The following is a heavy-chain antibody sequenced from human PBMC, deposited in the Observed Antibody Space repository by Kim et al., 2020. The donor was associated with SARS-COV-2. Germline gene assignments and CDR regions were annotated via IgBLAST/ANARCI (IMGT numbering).Heavy chain of an antibody. CDR3: ARDDVGAITIDS. V-gene: IGHV3-33*01. J-gene: IGHJ4*02. CDR1: GFTFNSYG. Sequence: GGSLRLSCAASGFTFNSYGMHWVRQAPGKGLEWVAVIWYDGSNKYYADSVKGRFTISRDNSKNTLYLQMSSLRAEDTAVYYCARDDVGAITIDSWGQGTLVTVSS. CDR2: IWYDGSNK. D-gene: IGHD1-26*01.